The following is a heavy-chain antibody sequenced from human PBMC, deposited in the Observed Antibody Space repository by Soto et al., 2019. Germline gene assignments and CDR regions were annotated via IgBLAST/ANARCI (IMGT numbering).Heavy chain of an antibody. CDR1: GGSISSYY. CDR2: IYYSGST. J-gene: IGHJ5*02. D-gene: IGHD2-2*02. Sequence: SETLSLTCTVSGGSISSYYWSWIRQPPGKGLEWIGYIYYSGSTNYNPSLKSRVTISVDTSKNQFSLKLSSVTAADTAVYYCAREVPAAITWFDPWGQGTLVTVSS. V-gene: IGHV4-59*01. CDR3: AREVPAAITWFDP.